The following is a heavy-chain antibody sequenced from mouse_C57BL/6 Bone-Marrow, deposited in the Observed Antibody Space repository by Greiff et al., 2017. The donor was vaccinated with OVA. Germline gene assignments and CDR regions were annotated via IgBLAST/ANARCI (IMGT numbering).Heavy chain of an antibody. V-gene: IGHV1-72*01. CDR1: GYTFTSYW. Sequence: QQSCKASGYTFTSYWMHWVKQRPGRGLEWIGRIDPNSGGTKYNEKFKSKATLTVDKPSSTAYMQLSSLTSEDSAVYYCARGGSPPGRVDYYAMDYWGQGTSVTVSS. CDR3: ARGGSPPGRVDYYAMDY. J-gene: IGHJ4*01. CDR2: IDPNSGGT.